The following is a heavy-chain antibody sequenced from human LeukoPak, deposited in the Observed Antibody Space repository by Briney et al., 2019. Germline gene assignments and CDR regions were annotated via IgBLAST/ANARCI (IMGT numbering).Heavy chain of an antibody. D-gene: IGHD6-19*01. J-gene: IGHJ4*02. V-gene: IGHV4-34*01. CDR3: ARDSPSSDYFDY. CDR1: GGSFSGYY. CDR2: INHSGST. Sequence: SETLSLTCAVYGGSFSGYYWSWIRQPPGKGLEWIGEINHSGSTNYNPSLKSRVTISVDTSKNQFSLKLSSVTAADTAVYYCARDSPSSDYFDYWGQGTLVTVSS.